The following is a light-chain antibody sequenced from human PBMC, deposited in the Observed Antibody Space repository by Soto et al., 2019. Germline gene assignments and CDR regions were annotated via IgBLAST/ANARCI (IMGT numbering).Light chain of an antibody. CDR2: WAS. V-gene: IGKV4-1*01. Sequence: DIVMTQSPDSLAVSLGEAATINCKSSQSVFYISNNKNYLAWYQQKPGQPPKLLIYWASTRESGVPDRFSGSGSGTDFTLTISSLQAEDVAVYYCQQYYTTPYTFGQGTKLELK. CDR1: QSVFYISNNKNY. CDR3: QQYYTTPYT. J-gene: IGKJ2*01.